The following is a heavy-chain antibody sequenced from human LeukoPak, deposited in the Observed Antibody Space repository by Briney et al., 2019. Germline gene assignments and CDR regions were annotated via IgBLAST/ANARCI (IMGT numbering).Heavy chain of an antibody. V-gene: IGHV4-34*01. CDR2: INHSGST. CDR3: ARGKPWSRTRYFDY. CDR1: GGSFSGYY. J-gene: IGHJ4*02. D-gene: IGHD1-1*01. Sequence: SETLSLTCAVYGGSFSGYYWSWIRQPPGKGLEWIGEINHSGSTNYNPSLKSRVTISVDTSKNQFSLKLSSVTAADTAVYYCARGKPWSRTRYFDYWGQGTLVTVSS.